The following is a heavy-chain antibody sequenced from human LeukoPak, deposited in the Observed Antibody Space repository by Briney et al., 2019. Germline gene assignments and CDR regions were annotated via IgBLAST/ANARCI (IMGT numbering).Heavy chain of an antibody. CDR3: APAYIWGSFRTFNY. Sequence: PPETLSLTCTVSGGSISSSSYYWGWIRQPPGKGLEWVGSITYSGTTYYNPSLKSRVTISVDTSKSQFSLKLTSVTAADTAVYYCAPAYIWGSFRTFNYWGQGTLVTVSS. CDR1: GGSISSSSYY. CDR2: ITYSGTT. J-gene: IGHJ4*02. V-gene: IGHV4-39*01. D-gene: IGHD3-16*02.